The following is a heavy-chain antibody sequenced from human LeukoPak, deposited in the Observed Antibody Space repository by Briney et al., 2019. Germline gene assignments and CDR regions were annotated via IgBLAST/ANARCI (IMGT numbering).Heavy chain of an antibody. Sequence: PSETLSLTCTVSGGSIRSSYYYWGWIRQPPGKGLEWVSAISGSGGSTYYADSVKGRFTISRDNSKNTLYLQMNSLRAEDTAVYYCARDRGHRSRSIYYYYGMDVWGQGTTVTVSS. CDR2: ISGSGGST. V-gene: IGHV3-23*01. CDR1: GGSIRSSYYY. CDR3: ARDRGHRSRSIYYYYGMDV. J-gene: IGHJ6*02.